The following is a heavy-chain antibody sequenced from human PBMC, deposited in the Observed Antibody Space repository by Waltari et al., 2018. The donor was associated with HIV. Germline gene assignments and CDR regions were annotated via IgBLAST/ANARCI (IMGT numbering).Heavy chain of an antibody. Sequence: EVQLLESGGGLVQPGGSLRLSCAASGYIFSTYAMNWVRQAPGEGLEWVSVITGSGGRTYYADSVKGRFTISRDKSKNTLYLQMNSLRAEDTAIYYCAKERVAGYYYYGMDVWGQGTTVTVSS. V-gene: IGHV3-23*01. CDR3: AKERVAGYYYYGMDV. CDR1: GYIFSTYA. D-gene: IGHD6-19*01. CDR2: ITGSGGRT. J-gene: IGHJ6*02.